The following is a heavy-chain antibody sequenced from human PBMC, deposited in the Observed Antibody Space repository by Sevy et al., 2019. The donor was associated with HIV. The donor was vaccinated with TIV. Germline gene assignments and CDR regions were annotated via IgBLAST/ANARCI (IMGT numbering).Heavy chain of an antibody. V-gene: IGHV3-30*02. D-gene: IGHD1-26*01. CDR2: VRYDGGNE. Sequence: GGSLRLSCAASGFTFRSYDMHWVRQAPGKGLEWVAIVRYDGGNEQYADSVKGRFTISRDNSRNTLHLQMNSLRAEDTAVYFCAREWVSPGPLIDIYGMDVWGQGTTVTVSS. CDR1: GFTFRSYD. CDR3: AREWVSPGPLIDIYGMDV. J-gene: IGHJ6*02.